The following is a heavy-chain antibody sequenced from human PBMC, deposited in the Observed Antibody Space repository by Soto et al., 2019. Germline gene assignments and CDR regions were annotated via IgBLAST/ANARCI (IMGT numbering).Heavy chain of an antibody. D-gene: IGHD6-19*01. Sequence: EVQLVESGGGLVQPGRSLRLSCAASGFTFDDYAMHWVRQAPGKGLEWVSGISWNSGSIGYADSVKGRFTISRDNGKNSLYLQMNSLRAEDTALYYCAKDRGWLSTLPPDDYWGQGTLVTVSS. CDR1: GFTFDDYA. CDR2: ISWNSGSI. V-gene: IGHV3-9*01. J-gene: IGHJ4*02. CDR3: AKDRGWLSTLPPDDY.